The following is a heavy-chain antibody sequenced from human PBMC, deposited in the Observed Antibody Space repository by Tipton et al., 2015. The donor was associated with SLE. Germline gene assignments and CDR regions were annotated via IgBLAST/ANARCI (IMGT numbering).Heavy chain of an antibody. D-gene: IGHD3-3*01. Sequence: SLRLSCTASGFNFNYYWMHWVRQVPGKGLLWVSHINSGGTTTTYADSVKGRFTISRDNTKNTLYLQVNSLRAEDTAVYYCASHSPYNFWSGYFGYWGQGTLVTVSS. CDR2: INSGGTTT. CDR1: GFNFNYYW. V-gene: IGHV3-74*01. J-gene: IGHJ4*02. CDR3: ASHSPYNFWSGYFGY.